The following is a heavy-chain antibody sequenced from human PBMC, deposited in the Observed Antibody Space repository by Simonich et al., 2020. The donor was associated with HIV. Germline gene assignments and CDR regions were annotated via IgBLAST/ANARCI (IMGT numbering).Heavy chain of an antibody. Sequence: QVQLVQSGAEVKKPGASVKVSCKASGYTFTKYDIHWVRQVTGQGLEWMGWMNPTSGNTGYAQEFRGRITFTRDTSKSTAYMELSSLRSEDTAVYYCARGFERCLWSDYYYFDYWGQGTLVTVSS. V-gene: IGHV1-8*03. CDR1: GYTFTKYD. D-gene: IGHD3-3*01. CDR2: MNPTSGNT. J-gene: IGHJ4*02. CDR3: ARGFERCLWSDYYYFDY.